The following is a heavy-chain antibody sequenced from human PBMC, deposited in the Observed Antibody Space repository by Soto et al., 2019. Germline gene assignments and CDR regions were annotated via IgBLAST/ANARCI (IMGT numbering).Heavy chain of an antibody. D-gene: IGHD5-18*01. V-gene: IGHV6-1*01. CDR3: ARDPGYSLDY. J-gene: IGHJ4*02. Sequence: SQTLSLTCAISGDSVSIKNAAWNWIRQSPSRGLEWLGRTYYRSKWYYDYADSVKSRITVNSDTSKNQFSLQLNSVTPEDTAVYYCARDPGYSLDYWGQGTLVTVSS. CDR1: GDSVSIKNAA. CDR2: TYYRSKWYY.